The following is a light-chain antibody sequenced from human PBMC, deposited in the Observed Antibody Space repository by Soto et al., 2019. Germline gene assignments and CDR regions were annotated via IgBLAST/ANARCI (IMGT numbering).Light chain of an antibody. J-gene: IGKJ2*01. CDR3: QQLNSYPYT. V-gene: IGKV1-5*03. CDR1: QTIRDW. CDR2: KAS. Sequence: DIQMTQSPSTLSASVGDRVTITCRASQTIRDWLAWYQQKPGKAPKLLIYKASSLESGVPSRFSGSGSGTEFTLTISWLQPDDFATYYCQQLNSYPYTFGQGTKLEIK.